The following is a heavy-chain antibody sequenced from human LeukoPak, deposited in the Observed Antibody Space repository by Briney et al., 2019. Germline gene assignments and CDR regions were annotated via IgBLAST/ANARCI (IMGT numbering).Heavy chain of an antibody. CDR2: MYYSGGT. CDR1: GGSINSYY. CDR3: TRRCKDAYTLYCFDY. Sequence: PSETLSLTCTVSGGSINSYYWSWIRQPPGKGLEWIGHMYYSGGTNYNPSLKSRVTISVDTSKNQFSLKLSFVTAADTAVYYCTRRCKDAYTLYCFDYWGQGTLVTVSS. V-gene: IGHV4-59*01. J-gene: IGHJ4*02. D-gene: IGHD5-24*01.